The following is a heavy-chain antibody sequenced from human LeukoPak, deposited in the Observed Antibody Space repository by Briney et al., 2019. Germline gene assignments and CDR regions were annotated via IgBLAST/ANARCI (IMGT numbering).Heavy chain of an antibody. CDR3: ASYYYGSGSYFGEFDY. CDR1: GGSISSGDYY. V-gene: IGHV4-30-4*01. D-gene: IGHD3-10*01. Sequence: SQTLSLTCTVSGGSISSGDYYWSWIRQPPGKGLEWIGYIYYSGSTYYNPSLKSRVTIPVDTSKNQFSLKLSSVTAADTAVYYCASYYYGSGSYFGEFDYWGQGTLVTVSS. CDR2: IYYSGST. J-gene: IGHJ4*02.